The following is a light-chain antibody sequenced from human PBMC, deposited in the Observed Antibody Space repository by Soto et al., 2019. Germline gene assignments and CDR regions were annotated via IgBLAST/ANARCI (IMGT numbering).Light chain of an antibody. CDR1: QSVSSY. J-gene: IGKJ3*01. CDR3: QQRSNWPT. CDR2: DAS. Sequence: PGEIATLSCRASQSVSSYLAWYQQKPGQAPRLLIYDASNRATGIPARFSGSGSGTDFTLTISSLEPEDFAVYYCQQRSNWPTFGPGTKVDIK. V-gene: IGKV3-11*01.